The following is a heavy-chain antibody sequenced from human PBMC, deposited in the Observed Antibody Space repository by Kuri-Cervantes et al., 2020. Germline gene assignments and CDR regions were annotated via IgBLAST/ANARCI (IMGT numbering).Heavy chain of an antibody. V-gene: IGHV3-21*01. Sequence: ETLSLTCAASGFTFSSYTMNWVRQAPGKGLEWVSSISSSRNYIYYADSVKGRFTISRDNSKNTVYLLMSSLRAEDTAVYYCAKTRAFQYHYDTSGYYFDYWGQGALVTVSS. J-gene: IGHJ4*02. CDR3: AKTRAFQYHYDTSGYYFDY. CDR2: ISSSRNYI. D-gene: IGHD3-22*01. CDR1: GFTFSSYT.